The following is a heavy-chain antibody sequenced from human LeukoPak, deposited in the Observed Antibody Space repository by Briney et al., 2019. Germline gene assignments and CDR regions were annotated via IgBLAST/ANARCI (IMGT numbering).Heavy chain of an antibody. V-gene: IGHV4-34*01. J-gene: IGHJ4*02. CDR3: AIRGAYCSSTSCYTSFDY. CDR2: INHSGSN. CDR1: GRCFSGYY. Sequence: SQTLSLTCPVYGRCFSGYYWSWLRQPPGKGLAWIGEINHSGSNNYNPSLKSRVTISVDTSKNQFSLKLSSVTAADTAVYYCAIRGAYCSSTSCYTSFDYWGRGTLVTVSS. D-gene: IGHD2-2*02.